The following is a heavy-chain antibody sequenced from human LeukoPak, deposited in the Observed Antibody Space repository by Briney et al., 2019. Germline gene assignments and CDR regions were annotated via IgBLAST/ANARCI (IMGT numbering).Heavy chain of an antibody. CDR3: ARDTDYYGSGTLGYLDY. J-gene: IGHJ4*02. Sequence: GGSLRLSCAVSGFTVNNNFWGWVGKAQGKGLEGAQVIYSGGSTYYTDSVKGRFTISRDNSKNTLYLQMNSLRAEDTAVYYCARDTDYYGSGTLGYLDYWGQGTLVTVSS. CDR2: IYSGGST. CDR1: GFTVNNNF. V-gene: IGHV3-66*01. D-gene: IGHD3-10*01.